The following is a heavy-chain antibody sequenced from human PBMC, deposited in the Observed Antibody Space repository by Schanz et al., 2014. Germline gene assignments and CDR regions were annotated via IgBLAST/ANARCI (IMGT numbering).Heavy chain of an antibody. J-gene: IGHJ3*02. V-gene: IGHV3-53*01. CDR1: GFTVSSNY. CDR2: IYSDGRT. D-gene: IGHD2-2*01. Sequence: EAQSVESGGGLVQPGGSLRLSCVASGFTVSSNYMSWVRQAPGKGLEWVSVIYSDGRTYYGDSVKGRFTISRDNSKNTLYLQMNSLRDEDTAMYYCAKRCSSTSCSHGAFDIWGQGTMVTVSS. CDR3: AKRCSSTSCSHGAFDI.